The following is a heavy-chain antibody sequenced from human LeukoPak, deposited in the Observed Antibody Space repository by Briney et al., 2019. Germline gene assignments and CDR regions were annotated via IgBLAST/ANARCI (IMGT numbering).Heavy chain of an antibody. CDR3: TKELYSEYGDSDLRWPHDY. CDR2: ISGSGGST. D-gene: IGHD4-17*01. CDR1: GFTFSRFW. V-gene: IGHV3-23*01. Sequence: GGSLRLSCAASGFTFSRFWMSWVRQAPGKGLEWVSAISGSGGSTYYADSVKGRFTISRDNAKNSLYLQMNSLRGEDTAVYYCTKELYSEYGDSDLRWPHDYWGQGTLVTVSS. J-gene: IGHJ4*02.